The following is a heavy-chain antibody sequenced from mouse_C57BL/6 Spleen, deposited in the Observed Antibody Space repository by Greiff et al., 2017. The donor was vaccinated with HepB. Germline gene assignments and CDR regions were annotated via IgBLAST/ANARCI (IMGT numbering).Heavy chain of an antibody. V-gene: IGHV1-80*01. J-gene: IGHJ3*01. D-gene: IGHD1-1*01. CDR1: GYAFSSYW. CDR2: IYPGDGDT. CDR3: ARPHYGSSYGFAY. Sequence: VQLQQSGAELVKPGASVKISCKASGYAFSSYWMNWVKQRPGKGLEWIGQIYPGDGDTNYNGKFKGKATLTADKSSSTAYMQLSSLTSEDSAVYFCARPHYGSSYGFAYWGQGTLVTVSA.